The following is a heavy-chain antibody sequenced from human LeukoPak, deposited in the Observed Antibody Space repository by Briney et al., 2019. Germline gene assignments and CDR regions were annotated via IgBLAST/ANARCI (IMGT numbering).Heavy chain of an antibody. Sequence: SETLSLTCTVSGGSISSSSYYWGWIRQPPGKGLEWIGSIYYSRSTYYNPSLKSRVTISVDTSKNQFSLKLSSVTAADTAVYYCARVPTVTFFDYWGQGTLVTVSS. D-gene: IGHD4-17*01. CDR2: IYYSRST. V-gene: IGHV4-39*01. J-gene: IGHJ4*02. CDR3: ARVPTVTFFDY. CDR1: GGSISSSSYY.